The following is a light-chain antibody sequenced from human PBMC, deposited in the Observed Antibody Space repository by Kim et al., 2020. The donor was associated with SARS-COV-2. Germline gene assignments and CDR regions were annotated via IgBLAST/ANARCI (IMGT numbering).Light chain of an antibody. V-gene: IGKV1-17*03. Sequence: PSLGDRVTLPCRASQGISNSLAWFQHKPGKAPKRLIFAASTLQDGVPSRFSGSGSGTEFTLTISGLQPEDFASYYCLQHSSYPWTFGQGTKVDIK. CDR3: LQHSSYPWT. J-gene: IGKJ1*01. CDR1: QGISNS. CDR2: AAS.